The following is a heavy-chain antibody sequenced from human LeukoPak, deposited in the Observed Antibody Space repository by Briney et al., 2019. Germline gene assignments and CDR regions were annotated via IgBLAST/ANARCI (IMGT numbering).Heavy chain of an antibody. Sequence: GESLKISCKGSGYSFTSYYITWVRQMPGKGLEWMGRIDPSDSYTNYSPSFQGHVTISADKSITTAYLQWSSLRASDTAMYYCARLEYYDSSWGQGTLVTVSS. D-gene: IGHD3-22*01. J-gene: IGHJ5*02. CDR2: IDPSDSYT. CDR3: ARLEYYDSS. CDR1: GYSFTSYY. V-gene: IGHV5-10-1*01.